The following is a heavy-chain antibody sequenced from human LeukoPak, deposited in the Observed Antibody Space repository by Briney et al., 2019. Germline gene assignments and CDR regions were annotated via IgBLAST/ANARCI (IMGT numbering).Heavy chain of an antibody. Sequence: PGGSLRLSCAASGFTFSSYSMNWVRQAPGKGLEWVSSISSSSSYIYYADSVKGRFTISRDNAKNSLYLQMNSLRAEDTAVYYCARPRADIVVVPAAWDYWGQGTLVTVSS. CDR1: GFTFSSYS. CDR2: ISSSSSYI. V-gene: IGHV3-21*01. J-gene: IGHJ4*02. CDR3: ARPRADIVVVPAAWDY. D-gene: IGHD2-2*01.